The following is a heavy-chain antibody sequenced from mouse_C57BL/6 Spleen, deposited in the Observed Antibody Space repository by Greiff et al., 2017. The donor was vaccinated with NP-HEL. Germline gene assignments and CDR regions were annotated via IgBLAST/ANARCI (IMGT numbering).Heavy chain of an antibody. D-gene: IGHD2-4*01. Sequence: VQLQQSGTELVKPGASVKLSCKASGYTFTSYWMHWVKQRPGQGLEWIGNINPSNGGTNYNEKFKSKATLTVDKSSSTAYMQLSSLTSEDSAVYYCARGDYDVAWFAYWGQGTLVTVSA. CDR3: ARGDYDVAWFAY. CDR1: GYTFTSYW. J-gene: IGHJ3*01. CDR2: INPSNGGT. V-gene: IGHV1-53*01.